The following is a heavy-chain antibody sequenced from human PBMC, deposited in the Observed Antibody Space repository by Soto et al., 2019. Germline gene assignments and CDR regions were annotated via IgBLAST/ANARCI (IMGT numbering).Heavy chain of an antibody. CDR2: IIPIFGTA. CDR1: GGTFSSYA. D-gene: IGHD6-19*01. V-gene: IGHV1-69*01. CDR3: AGELGYSSGWYDFDY. J-gene: IGHJ4*02. Sequence: QVQLVQSGAEVKKPGSSVKVSCKASGGTFSSYAISWVRQAPGQGLEWMGGIIPIFGTANYAQKFQGRVTINADESTSTDYTELSSQRSEDTAVYYCAGELGYSSGWYDFDYWGQGTLVTVSS.